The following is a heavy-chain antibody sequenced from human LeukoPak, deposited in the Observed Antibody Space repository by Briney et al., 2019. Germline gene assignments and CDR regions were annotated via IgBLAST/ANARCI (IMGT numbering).Heavy chain of an antibody. D-gene: IGHD3-16*01. CDR3: ARIMMSFGIVISDH. CDR2: IIPILGIA. Sequence: SVTVSSTAPGGTCSIYAISWVRLAPGQGLEWMGRIIPILGIANYAQKFQGRVTITADKSTSTAYMELSSLRSEDTAVYYCARIMMSFGIVISDHWGEGTLVTVSS. CDR1: GGTCSIYA. J-gene: IGHJ4*02. V-gene: IGHV1-69*04.